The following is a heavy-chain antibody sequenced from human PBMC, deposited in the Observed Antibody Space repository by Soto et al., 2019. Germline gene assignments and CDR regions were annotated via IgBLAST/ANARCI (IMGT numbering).Heavy chain of an antibody. CDR3: ARAAGYSYGYSDY. J-gene: IGHJ4*01. CDR2: IYYSGST. D-gene: IGHD5-18*01. CDR1: GGSISSYY. Sequence: SETLSLTCTVSGGSISSYYWSWIRQPPGKGLEWIGYIYYSGSTNYNPSLKSRVTISVDTSKNQFSLKLSSVTAADTAVYYCARAAGYSYGYSDYWGHGTPVTVSS. V-gene: IGHV4-59*01.